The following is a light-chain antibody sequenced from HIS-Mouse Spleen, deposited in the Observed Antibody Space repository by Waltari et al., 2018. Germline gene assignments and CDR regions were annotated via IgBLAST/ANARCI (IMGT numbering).Light chain of an antibody. CDR3: YSTDSSGNHRV. V-gene: IGLV3-10*01. CDR1: ALPKKY. Sequence: SYELTQPPSVSVSPGHTARITCPGDALPKKYPYWYQQKSGQAPVLVIYEDSKRPSGIPERFSGSSSGTMATLTISGAQVEDEADYYCYSTDSSGNHRVFGGGTKLTVL. CDR2: EDS. J-gene: IGLJ2*01.